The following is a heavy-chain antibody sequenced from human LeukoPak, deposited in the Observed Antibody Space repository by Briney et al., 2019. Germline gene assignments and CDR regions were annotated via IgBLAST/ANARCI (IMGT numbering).Heavy chain of an antibody. CDR2: ISGSGGST. D-gene: IGHD6-6*01. V-gene: IGHV3-23*01. CDR3: AKDQVAARPAWGYFDY. CDR1: GFTFSSYA. J-gene: IGHJ4*02. Sequence: GGSLRLSCAASGFTFSSYAMSWVRQAPGKGLEWVSAISGSGGSTYYADSVKGRFTISRDNSKNTLYLQMNSLRAEDTAVYYCAKDQVAARPAWGYFDYWGQGTLVTVSS.